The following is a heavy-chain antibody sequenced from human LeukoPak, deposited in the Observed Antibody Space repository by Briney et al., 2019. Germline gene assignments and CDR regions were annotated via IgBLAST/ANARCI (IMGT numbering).Heavy chain of an antibody. Sequence: KPGGSLRLSCAASGFTFSSYSMNWVRQAPGKGLEWVSSISSSSRYIYYADSVKGRFTISRDNSKNTLYLQMNSLRAEDTAVYYCARGLFSGYDFDYWGQGTLVTVSS. J-gene: IGHJ4*02. CDR2: ISSSSRYI. D-gene: IGHD5-12*01. CDR1: GFTFSSYS. CDR3: ARGLFSGYDFDY. V-gene: IGHV3-21*04.